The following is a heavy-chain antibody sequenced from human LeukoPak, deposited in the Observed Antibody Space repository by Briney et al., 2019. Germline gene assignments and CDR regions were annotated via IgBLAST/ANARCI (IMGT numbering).Heavy chain of an antibody. CDR2: IYYSGST. V-gene: IGHV4-59*01. J-gene: IGHJ4*02. CDR1: GYSITSYY. D-gene: IGHD2-2*01. CDR3: ARIRYCSSTSCYAGKYFDY. Sequence: SETLSLTCTVSGYSITSYYWSWIRQPPGKGLEWIGYIYYSGSTNYNPSLKSRVTISVDTSKNQFSLKLSSVTAADTAVYYCARIRYCSSTSCYAGKYFDYWGQGTLVTVSS.